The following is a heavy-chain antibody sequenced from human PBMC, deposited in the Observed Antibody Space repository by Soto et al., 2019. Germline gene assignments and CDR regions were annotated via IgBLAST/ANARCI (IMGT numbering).Heavy chain of an antibody. CDR1: GFTFSSYW. CDR2: IDEYGNTI. CDR3: TRDIGGRWAY. V-gene: IGHV3-74*01. D-gene: IGHD3-16*01. Sequence: GSLRLSCAASGFTFSSYWMHWVRQVPGKGLLWVSRIDEYGNTIDYADSVRGRFTISRDNARNTLYLEMNSLRAEDTALYYCTRDIGGRWAYWGPGTLVTVYS. J-gene: IGHJ4*02.